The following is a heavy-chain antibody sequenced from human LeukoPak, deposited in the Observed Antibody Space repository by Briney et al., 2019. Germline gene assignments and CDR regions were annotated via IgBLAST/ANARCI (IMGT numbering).Heavy chain of an antibody. CDR1: RFTFGDYA. CDR3: TRDLTVRSN. Sequence: KPGRSLRLSCTAARFTFGDYAMSWFRQAPGKGLEWVGFIRSKAYVGKTEYAASVQVRFTISRDDSKSIAYLQMNSLKTEDTAVYYCTRDLTVRSNWGQGTLVTVSS. J-gene: IGHJ4*02. D-gene: IGHD3-10*01. V-gene: IGHV3-49*05. CDR2: IRSKAYVGKT.